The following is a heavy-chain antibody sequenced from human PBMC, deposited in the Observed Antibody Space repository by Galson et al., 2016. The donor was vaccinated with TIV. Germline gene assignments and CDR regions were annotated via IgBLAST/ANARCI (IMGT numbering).Heavy chain of an antibody. CDR1: GFSFDDYA. Sequence: SLRLSCAASGFSFDDYAMHWVRQAPGKGLEWVSGISSNSVCIGYAGSVKGRFTISRDNAKKSLNLQMNSLRGDDTALYYCAKGRGYSYGSPQDYYYGFDVWGQGTTVTVSS. V-gene: IGHV3-9*01. CDR2: ISSNSVCI. J-gene: IGHJ6*02. D-gene: IGHD5-18*01. CDR3: AKGRGYSYGSPQDYYYGFDV.